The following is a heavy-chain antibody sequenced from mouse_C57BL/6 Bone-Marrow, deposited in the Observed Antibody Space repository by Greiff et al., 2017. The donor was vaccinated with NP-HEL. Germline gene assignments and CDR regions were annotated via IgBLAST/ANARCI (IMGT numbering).Heavy chain of an antibody. V-gene: IGHV1-47*01. CDR2: FHPYNDDT. J-gene: IGHJ4*01. CDR1: GYTFTTYP. Sequence: QVQLQQSGAELVKPGASVKMSCKASGYTFTTYPIEWMKQNHGKSLEWIGNFHPYNDDTKYNEKFKGKATLTVEKSSSTVYLELSRLTSDDSAVYYGARGNYYGSSFYYAMDYWGQGTSVTVSS. D-gene: IGHD1-1*01. CDR3: ARGNYYGSSFYYAMDY.